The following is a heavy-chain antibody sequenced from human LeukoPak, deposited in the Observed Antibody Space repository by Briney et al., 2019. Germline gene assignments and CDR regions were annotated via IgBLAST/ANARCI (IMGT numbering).Heavy chain of an antibody. CDR3: ARRQFVADFDY. V-gene: IGHV4-34*01. D-gene: IGHD2-21*01. CDR1: GGSFSGYY. J-gene: IGHJ4*02. Sequence: SETLSLTCAVYGGSFSGYYLSWIRQPPGKGLEWIGEVNHTGSTNYNPSLKSRVTISVDTSKNQFSLKLSSVTAADTAVYYCARRQFVADFDYWGQGTLVTVSS. CDR2: VNHTGST.